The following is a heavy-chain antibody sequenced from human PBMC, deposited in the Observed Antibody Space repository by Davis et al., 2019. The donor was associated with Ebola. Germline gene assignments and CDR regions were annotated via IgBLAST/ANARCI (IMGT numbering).Heavy chain of an antibody. Sequence: SETLSLTCTVSGGSISSSSYYWGWIRQPPGKGLEWIGYIYYSGSTNYNPSLKRRVTISVDTSKNQFSLKLSSVTAADTAVYYCASPSILYWWGFDYWGQGTLVTVSS. CDR1: GGSISSSSYY. D-gene: IGHD2-8*02. CDR2: IYYSGST. J-gene: IGHJ4*02. V-gene: IGHV4-61*05. CDR3: ASPSILYWWGFDY.